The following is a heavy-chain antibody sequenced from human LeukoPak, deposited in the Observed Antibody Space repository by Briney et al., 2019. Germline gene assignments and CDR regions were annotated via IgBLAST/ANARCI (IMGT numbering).Heavy chain of an antibody. CDR2: IYHSGST. Sequence: SETLSLTCTVSGGSISSYYWSWIRQPPGKGLEWIGYIYHSGSTYYNPSLKSRVTISVDRSKNQFSLKLSSVTAADTAVYYCARGLLRYFDWLGFDPWGQGTLVTVSS. CDR1: GGSISSYY. D-gene: IGHD3-9*01. CDR3: ARGLLRYFDWLGFDP. V-gene: IGHV4-59*12. J-gene: IGHJ5*02.